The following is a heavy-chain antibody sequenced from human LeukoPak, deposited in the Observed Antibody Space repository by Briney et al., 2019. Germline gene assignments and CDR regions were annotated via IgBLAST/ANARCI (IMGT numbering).Heavy chain of an antibody. CDR3: ARAGVTHFIAGRIKFPGMDV. J-gene: IGHJ6*02. CDR1: GFTFSSYG. CDR2: IWYDGSNK. V-gene: IGHV3-33*01. Sequence: PGGSLRLSCAAPGFTFSSYGRHWVRQAPGKGLEGVAVIWYDGSNKYYADSVKGRFTSSRDNSKDTLYLQMNSLRAEDRSVYYWARAGVTHFIAGRIKFPGMDVWGQGTTVTVSS. D-gene: IGHD6-6*01.